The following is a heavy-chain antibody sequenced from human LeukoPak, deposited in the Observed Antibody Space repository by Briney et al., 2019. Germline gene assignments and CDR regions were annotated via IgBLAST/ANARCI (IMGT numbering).Heavy chain of an antibody. J-gene: IGHJ4*02. CDR2: TIPICGTA. CDR1: GGTFISCA. D-gene: IGHD1-26*01. CDR3: ARGGSGSYLYYFAS. Sequence: AVKVSCKGSGGTFISCAISGVRQAPGQGMEWVGGTIPICGTANYAQKFQGRVTITADESTSTAYMELSSMRSEATAVYYCARGGSGSYLYYFASWGPGTLVTVSS. V-gene: IGHV1-69*13.